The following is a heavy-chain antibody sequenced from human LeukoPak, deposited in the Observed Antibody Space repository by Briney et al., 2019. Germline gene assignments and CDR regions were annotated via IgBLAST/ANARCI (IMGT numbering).Heavy chain of an antibody. CDR1: GFTLSSRW. D-gene: IGHD3-3*01. CDR2: INRDESEK. Sequence: GGSLRLSCVVPGFTLSSRWMMWVRQAPGEGLEWMTNINRDESEKNYVDSVKGRFTITRDNAENSLYLQMNSLKVEDSAIYYCATYDSWSGYNIAYWGQGTLVTVSS. CDR3: ATYDSWSGYNIAY. V-gene: IGHV3-7*03. J-gene: IGHJ4*02.